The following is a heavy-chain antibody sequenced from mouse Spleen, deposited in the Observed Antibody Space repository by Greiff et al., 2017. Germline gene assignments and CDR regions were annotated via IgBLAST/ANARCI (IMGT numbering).Heavy chain of an antibody. D-gene: IGHD2-1*01. Sequence: EVKVVESGGGLVKLGGSLKLSCAASGFTFSSYAMSWVRQTPEKRLEWVATISSGGGNTYYPDSVKGRFTISRDNAKNTLYLQMSSLKSEDTAMYYCARPGNGNCSWFAYWGQGTLVTVSA. CDR3: ARPGNGNCSWFAY. V-gene: IGHV5-9*04. J-gene: IGHJ3*01. CDR2: ISSGGGNT. CDR1: GFTFSSYA.